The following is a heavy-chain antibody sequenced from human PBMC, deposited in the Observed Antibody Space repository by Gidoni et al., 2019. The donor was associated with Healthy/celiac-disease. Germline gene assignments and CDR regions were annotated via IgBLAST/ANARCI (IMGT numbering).Heavy chain of an antibody. CDR3: SKEMVWSRTSCYEGLDY. D-gene: IGHD2-2*01. V-gene: IGHV3-9*01. Sequence: EVQLVESGGGLVQHDRSLRLSCAASGFTFADYAMHWVRQGPGKGLGLVSGISWNSGSRGYADSVKGRFTITRDNAKNPLYLQMNSRRAEDTALYYCSKEMVWSRTSCYEGLDYWGQGTLVTVSS. CDR2: ISWNSGSR. CDR1: GFTFADYA. J-gene: IGHJ4*02.